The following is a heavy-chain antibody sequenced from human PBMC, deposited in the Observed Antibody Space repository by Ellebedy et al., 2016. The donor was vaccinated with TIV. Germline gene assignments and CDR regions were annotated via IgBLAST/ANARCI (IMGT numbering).Heavy chain of an antibody. J-gene: IGHJ6*02. CDR3: ARGANGYNHYYHYAMDV. CDR1: GGTFSIYS. Sequence: AASVKVSCKASGGTFSIYSITWVRQAPGQGLEWMGGITPINALVSYPQRFQGRVTITADESTNTAFMELSTLRSDDTAVYYCARGANGYNHYYHYAMDVWGQGTTVTVSS. D-gene: IGHD5-24*01. V-gene: IGHV1-69*10. CDR2: ITPINALV.